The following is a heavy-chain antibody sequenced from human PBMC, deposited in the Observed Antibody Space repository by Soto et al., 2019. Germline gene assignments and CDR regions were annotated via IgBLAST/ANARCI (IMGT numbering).Heavy chain of an antibody. CDR1: GGPISSGGYS. CDR2: IYYSGST. J-gene: IGHJ4*02. D-gene: IGHD7-27*01. CDR3: ARRWGRTFDY. V-gene: IGHV4-61*08. Sequence: SETLSLTCAVSGGPISSGGYSWSWIRQPPGKGLEWIGYIYYSGSTNYNPSLKSRVTISVDTSKNQFSLKLSSVTAADTAVYYCARRWGRTFDYWGQGTLVTVSS.